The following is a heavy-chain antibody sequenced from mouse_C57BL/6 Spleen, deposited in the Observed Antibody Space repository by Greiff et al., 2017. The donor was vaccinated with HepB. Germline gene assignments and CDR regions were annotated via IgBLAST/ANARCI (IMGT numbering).Heavy chain of an antibody. Sequence: VQLQQSGAELVRPGASVTLSCKASGYTFTDYEMHWVKQTPVHGLEWIGAIDPETGGTAYNQKFKGKAILTADKSSSTAYMELRSLTSEDSAVYYCTRGDRGVDYRGQGTTLTVSS. CDR3: TRGDRGVDY. D-gene: IGHD3-3*01. V-gene: IGHV1-15*01. CDR2: IDPETGGT. CDR1: GYTFTDYE. J-gene: IGHJ2*01.